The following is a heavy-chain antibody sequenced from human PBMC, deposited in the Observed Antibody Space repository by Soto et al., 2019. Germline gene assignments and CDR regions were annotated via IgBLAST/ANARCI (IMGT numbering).Heavy chain of an antibody. V-gene: IGHV3-48*03. CDR2: ISRGATTT. Sequence: GGSLRLSCAVSGLTFSSFEMDWVRQAAGKGPEWISYISRGATTTYYADSVRGRFTISRDDAENSVFLQMDSLRAEDTAIYFCATRSTDYYFYWGQGTLVTVSS. J-gene: IGHJ4*02. D-gene: IGHD3-9*01. CDR3: ATRSTDYYFY. CDR1: GLTFSSFE.